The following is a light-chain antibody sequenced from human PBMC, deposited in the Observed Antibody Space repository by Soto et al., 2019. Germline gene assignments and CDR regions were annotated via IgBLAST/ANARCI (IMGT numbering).Light chain of an antibody. CDR2: DAS. CDR1: QSISTW. V-gene: IGKV1-5*01. Sequence: DIQMTQSPSTLSASVGDRVTITCRASQSISTWLAWHQQTPGKAPKLLIYDASSLESAVPSRFSGSGSGTEFTLTISGLQPDDFATYFCLQYDTFPFTFGQGTKLEIK. J-gene: IGKJ2*01. CDR3: LQYDTFPFT.